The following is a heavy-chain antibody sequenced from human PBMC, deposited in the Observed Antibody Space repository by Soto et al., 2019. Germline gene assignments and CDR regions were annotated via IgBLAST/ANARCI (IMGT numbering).Heavy chain of an antibody. Sequence: QLQLQESGPGLVKPSETLSLTCPVSGGSISDDTYYWGWIRQPPGKGLEWIGSIYYSGTSSYNPSLKSRVTMSVDTSKKQLSLRLSSVTAADTAVYYCARLHCDSPNCVPLDPWGQGTLVIVSS. CDR2: IYYSGTS. V-gene: IGHV4-39*01. J-gene: IGHJ5*02. CDR1: GGSISDDTYY. CDR3: ARLHCDSPNCVPLDP. D-gene: IGHD2-2*01.